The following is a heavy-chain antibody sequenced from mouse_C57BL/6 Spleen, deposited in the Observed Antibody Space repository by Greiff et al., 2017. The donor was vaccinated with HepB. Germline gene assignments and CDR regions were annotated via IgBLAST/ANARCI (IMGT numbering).Heavy chain of an antibody. V-gene: IGHV5-17*01. J-gene: IGHJ3*01. Sequence: EVMLVESGGGLVKPGGSLKLSCAASGFTFSDYGMHWVRQAPEKGLEWVAYISSGSSTIYYADTVKGRSTISRDNAKNTPFLQMTSLMSEDTAMYYCARPGYYGSSSAWFAYWGQGTLVTVSA. CDR2: ISSGSSTI. CDR1: GFTFSDYG. CDR3: ARPGYYGSSSAWFAY. D-gene: IGHD1-1*01.